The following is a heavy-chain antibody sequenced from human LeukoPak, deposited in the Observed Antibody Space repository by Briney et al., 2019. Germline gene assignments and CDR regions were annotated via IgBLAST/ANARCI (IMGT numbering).Heavy chain of an antibody. CDR3: ARSYNHNYGADYYWFDP. CDR2: LSPGGGT. V-gene: IGHV4-30-2*06. CDR1: GASISSGDYS. D-gene: IGHD4-17*01. J-gene: IGHJ5*02. Sequence: SETLSLTCTVSGASISSGDYSWTWIRQSPRRGLEWIAFLSPGGGTYYNPSLASRVTISVERSSNHFSLTLNSVTAADTAVYYCARSYNHNYGADYYWFDPWGQGTLVTVSS.